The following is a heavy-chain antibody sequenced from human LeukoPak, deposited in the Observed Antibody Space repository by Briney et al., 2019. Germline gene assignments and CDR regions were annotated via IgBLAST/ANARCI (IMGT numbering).Heavy chain of an antibody. D-gene: IGHD5-24*01. V-gene: IGHV4-34*01. CDR1: GGSCDDYY. CDR3: ARGRDRSKAGDL. CDR2: IHPSGIF. J-gene: IGHJ5*02. Sequence: SETLSLTCAVHGGSCDDYYCSWIRQPPGKGLEWIGEIHPSGIFYYNSSLMSRVTISIDTSKSQFSLRLTSVAAADTAFYYCARGRDRSKAGDLWGQGSLVTVSS.